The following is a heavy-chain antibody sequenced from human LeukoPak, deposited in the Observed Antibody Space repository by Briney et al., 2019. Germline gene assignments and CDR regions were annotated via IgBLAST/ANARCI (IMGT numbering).Heavy chain of an antibody. V-gene: IGHV4-59*08. CDR2: IYYSGST. CDR3: ARRRGLYGSGSYTYYYYGMDV. J-gene: IGHJ6*02. D-gene: IGHD3-10*01. CDR1: GGSFSGYY. Sequence: SETLSLTCAVYGGSFSGYYWSWIRQPPGKGLEWIGYIYYSGSTNYNPSLKSRVTISVDTSKNQFSLKLSSVTAADTAVYYCARRRGLYGSGSYTYYYYGMDVWGQGTTVTVSS.